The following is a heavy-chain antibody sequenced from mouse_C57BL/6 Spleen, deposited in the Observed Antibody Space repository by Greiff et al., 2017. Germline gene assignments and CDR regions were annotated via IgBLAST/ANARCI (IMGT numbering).Heavy chain of an antibody. J-gene: IGHJ1*03. Sequence: EVQRVESEGGLVQPGSSMKLSCTASGFTFSDYYMAWVRQVPEKGLEWVANINYDGSSTYYLDSLKSRFIISRDNAKNILYLQMSSLKSEDTATYYCARDGSSPHWYFDVWGTGTTVTVSS. D-gene: IGHD1-1*01. V-gene: IGHV5-16*01. CDR3: ARDGSSPHWYFDV. CDR1: GFTFSDYY. CDR2: INYDGSST.